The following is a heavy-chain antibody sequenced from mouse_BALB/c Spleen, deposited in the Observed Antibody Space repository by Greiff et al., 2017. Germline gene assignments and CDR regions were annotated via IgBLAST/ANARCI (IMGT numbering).Heavy chain of an antibody. D-gene: IGHD1-1*01. CDR3: ARNYYGSSYSAMDY. V-gene: IGHV5-6-5*01. J-gene: IGHJ4*01. CDR1: GFTFSSYA. CDR2: ISSGGST. Sequence: EVKLMESGGGLVKPGGSLKLSCAASGFTFSSYAMSWVRQTPEKRLEWVASISSGGSTYYPDSVKGRFTISRDNARNILYLQMSSLRSEDTAMYYCARNYYGSSYSAMDYWGQGTSVTVSS.